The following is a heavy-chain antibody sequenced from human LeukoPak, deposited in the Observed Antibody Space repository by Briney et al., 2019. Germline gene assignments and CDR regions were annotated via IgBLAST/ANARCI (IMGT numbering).Heavy chain of an antibody. D-gene: IGHD6-13*01. CDR2: IKPDGSEE. Sequence: GGSLRLSCEASGFTSSSHWMSWVRQAPGKRLEWVATIKPDGSEENYVDSVKGRFTISRDNAKNSLHLQMNSLRAEDTAVYYCARDKGIAAAGTGDYWGQGTLVTVSS. CDR1: GFTSSSHW. J-gene: IGHJ4*02. CDR3: ARDKGIAAAGTGDY. V-gene: IGHV3-7*01.